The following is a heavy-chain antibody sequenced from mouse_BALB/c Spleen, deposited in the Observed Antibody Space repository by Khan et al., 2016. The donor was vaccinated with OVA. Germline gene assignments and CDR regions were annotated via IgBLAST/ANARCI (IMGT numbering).Heavy chain of an antibody. Sequence: EVELVESGGDLLKPGGSLKLSCAASGFTFSSFSMSWVRQTLDKRLEWVASISSGGDYTSYPDSVEGRFTVSRANAKNTLYLQMSDIKSEDAAMYYCAVHLTGSFDYWGQGTLVTVSA. V-gene: IGHV5-6*01. CDR1: GFTFSSFS. D-gene: IGHD4-1*01. CDR2: ISSGGDYT. J-gene: IGHJ3*01. CDR3: AVHLTGSFDY.